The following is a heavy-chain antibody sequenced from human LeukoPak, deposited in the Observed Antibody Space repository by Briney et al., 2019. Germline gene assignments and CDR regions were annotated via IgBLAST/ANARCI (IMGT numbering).Heavy chain of an antibody. CDR3: ARHLHPRDYYGSGTLIRRTRGNFYFDY. J-gene: IGHJ4*02. CDR2: ISHGGNA. V-gene: IGHV4-34*01. CDR1: GGSFRNYY. D-gene: IGHD3-10*01. Sequence: SETLSLTCAVSGGSFRNYYWSWIRQPPGKGLEWIGEISHGGNAKYNPSVKSRVTILIDTSKNQFSLKVSSVAAADTAIYYCARHLHPRDYYGSGTLIRRTRGNFYFDYWGQGTLVTVSS.